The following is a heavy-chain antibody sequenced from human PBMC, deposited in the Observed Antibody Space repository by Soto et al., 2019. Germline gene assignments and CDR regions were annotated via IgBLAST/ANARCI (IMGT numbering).Heavy chain of an antibody. Sequence: PGGSLRLSCAASGFTFSDYYMSWIRQAPGKGLEWVSYISSSGSTIYYADSVKGRFTISRDNAKNSLYLQMNSLRAEDTAVYYCARDTFGYSYGLSHYYYGMDVWGQGTTVTVSS. CDR1: GFTFSDYY. D-gene: IGHD5-18*01. V-gene: IGHV3-11*01. CDR2: ISSSGSTI. J-gene: IGHJ6*02. CDR3: ARDTFGYSYGLSHYYYGMDV.